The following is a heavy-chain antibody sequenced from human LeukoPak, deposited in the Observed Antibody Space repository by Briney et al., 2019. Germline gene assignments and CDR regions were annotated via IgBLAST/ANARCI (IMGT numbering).Heavy chain of an antibody. Sequence: PGGSLRLSCAASGFPFSDHEMNWVRQAPGKGLEWVSYISSSGSDKYYPDSVKGRFTISRDNAKNSLYLRMNSLRAEDTAVYYCAKDAEIVVVEYYFDYWGQGTLVTVSS. CDR1: GFPFSDHE. CDR2: ISSSGSDK. J-gene: IGHJ4*02. D-gene: IGHD3-22*01. CDR3: AKDAEIVVVEYYFDY. V-gene: IGHV3-48*03.